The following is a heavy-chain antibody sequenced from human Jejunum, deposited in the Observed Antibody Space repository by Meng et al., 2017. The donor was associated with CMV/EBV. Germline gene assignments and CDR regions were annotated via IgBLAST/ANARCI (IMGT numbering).Heavy chain of an antibody. CDR1: GINFSNYW. CDR3: VRGGGGSYYGFR. D-gene: IGHD3/OR15-3a*01. Sequence: SGINFSNYWMHWVRQGPGKGLVWVSRIKSDGSGTTYADSVKGRFTVSRDNAKNTLYLQMDSLRAEDTAVYYCVRGGGGSYYGFRWGRGTLVTVSS. V-gene: IGHV3-74*01. CDR2: IKSDGSGT. J-gene: IGHJ4*02.